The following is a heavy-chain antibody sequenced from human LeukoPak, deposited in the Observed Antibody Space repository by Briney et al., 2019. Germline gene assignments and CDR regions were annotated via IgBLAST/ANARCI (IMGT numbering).Heavy chain of an antibody. CDR1: GFTFSSYG. CDR3: AKEPYYDSSGYYEIDY. J-gene: IGHJ4*02. D-gene: IGHD3-22*01. Sequence: GGSLRLSCAASGFTFSSYGMHWVRQAPGKGLEWVAVISYDGSNKYYADSVKGRFTISRDNSKNTLYLQMNSLRAEDTAVYYCAKEPYYDSSGYYEIDYWGQGTLVTVSS. V-gene: IGHV3-30*18. CDR2: ISYDGSNK.